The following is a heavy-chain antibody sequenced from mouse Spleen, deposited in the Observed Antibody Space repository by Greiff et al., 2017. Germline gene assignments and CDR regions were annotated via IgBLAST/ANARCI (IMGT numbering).Heavy chain of an antibody. J-gene: IGHJ2*01. CDR1: GYTFTSYT. Sequence: QVQLKESGAELARPGASVKMSCKASGYTFTSYTMHWVKQRPEQGLEWIGYINPSSGYTKYNQKFKDKATLTADKSSSTAYMQLSSLTSEDSAVYYCARRGITTVVDYWGQGTTLTVSS. D-gene: IGHD1-1*01. CDR2: INPSSGYT. CDR3: ARRGITTVVDY. V-gene: IGHV1-4*01.